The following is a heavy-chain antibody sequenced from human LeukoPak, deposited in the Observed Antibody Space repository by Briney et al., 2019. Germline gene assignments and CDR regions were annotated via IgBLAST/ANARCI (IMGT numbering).Heavy chain of an antibody. V-gene: IGHV3-23*01. CDR3: AKDRSSSWYWGDDY. CDR1: GFTFNNYA. J-gene: IGHJ4*02. CDR2: ISGGGGST. D-gene: IGHD6-13*01. Sequence: GGSLRLSCAASGFTFNNYAMSWVRQAPGKGLEWDSAISGGGGSTYYADSVKGRFTIPRDNSKNTLYLQMNSLRAEDTAVYYCAKDRSSSWYWGDDYWGQGTLVTVSS.